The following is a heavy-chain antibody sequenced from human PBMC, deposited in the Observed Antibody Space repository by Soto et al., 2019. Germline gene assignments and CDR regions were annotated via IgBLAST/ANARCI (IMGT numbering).Heavy chain of an antibody. V-gene: IGHV1-69*13. Sequence: GASVKVSCRASGGTFSSYAISWVRQAPGQGLEWMGGIIPIFGTANYSQRFQGRVTITADESTSTAYMELSSLRSEDTAVYYCASTRGSSGQNGFDPWGQGTLVTVSS. J-gene: IGHJ5*02. CDR2: IIPIFGTA. D-gene: IGHD3-22*01. CDR1: GGTFSSYA. CDR3: ASTRGSSGQNGFDP.